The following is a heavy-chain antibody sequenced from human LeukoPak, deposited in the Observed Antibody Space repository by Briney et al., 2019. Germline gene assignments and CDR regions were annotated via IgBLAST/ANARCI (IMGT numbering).Heavy chain of an antibody. CDR1: GYRFIGYW. D-gene: IGHD5-24*01. V-gene: IGHV5-51*01. CDR3: ARSEMSTFFDF. J-gene: IGHJ5*01. Sequence: GESLKISCQGSGYRFIGYWIGWVRQVPGKGLEWLGIIYPGDSDTKYRPSLQGQVTISVDKSINTAYLQWSGLKASDAAIYYCARSEMSTFFDFWGQGTLVTVSS. CDR2: IYPGDSDT.